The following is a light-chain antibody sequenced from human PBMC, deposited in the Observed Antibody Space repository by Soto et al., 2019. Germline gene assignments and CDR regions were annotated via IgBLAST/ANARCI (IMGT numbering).Light chain of an antibody. Sequence: EIVMTQSPATLSVSPGESASLSCRASREIRPTKIAWYQQKPGQAPRVLIYGTSTSATGVPARFSGGGSVTEFTLTISRFQPDDFSVYYCHQYHNCPSWTFGQGTKVQLK. CDR3: HQYHNCPSWT. CDR2: GTS. CDR1: REIRPTK. V-gene: IGKV3-15*01. J-gene: IGKJ1*01.